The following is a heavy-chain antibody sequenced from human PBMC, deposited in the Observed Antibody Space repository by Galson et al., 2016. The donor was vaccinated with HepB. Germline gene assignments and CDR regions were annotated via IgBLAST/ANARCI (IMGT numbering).Heavy chain of an antibody. CDR2: IYYSGST. Sequence: SETLSLTCSFSGGSISNSSYYWGWIRQPPRKGLEWIGSIYYSGSTHYNLTPKSRVTISVNTSKNQFSLKLSSLTAADTAVYHCAKHGVWYKYGWGISPNVFNVWGQGTRVTVSS. CDR3: AKHGVWYKYGWGISPNVFNV. D-gene: IGHD3-10*01. V-gene: IGHV4-39*01. CDR1: GGSISNSSYY. J-gene: IGHJ3*01.